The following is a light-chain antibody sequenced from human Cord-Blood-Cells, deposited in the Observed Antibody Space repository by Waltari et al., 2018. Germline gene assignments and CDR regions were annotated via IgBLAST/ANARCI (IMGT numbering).Light chain of an antibody. J-gene: IGLJ3*02. V-gene: IGLV3-27*01. CDR1: VLAKKY. CDR2: EDS. Sequence: SYELTQPSSVSVSPGQTARITCSGDVLAKKYARSFQQKPGQAPVLVLFEDSERRSGLPGRFPGSSSGTTLTLTISGAQDEDEADYYCYSPDDNNLGVFGGGTTLTVL. CDR3: YSPDDNNLGV.